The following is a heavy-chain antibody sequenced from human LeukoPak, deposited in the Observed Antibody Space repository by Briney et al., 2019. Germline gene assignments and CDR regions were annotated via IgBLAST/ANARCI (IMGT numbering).Heavy chain of an antibody. CDR1: GFTFSNYA. Sequence: PGGSLRLSCVASGFTFSNYAMSWVRQAPGKGLEWVSAISGSGAYTYYADSVKGRLTISRDNSKNTLYLQMNSLRAEDTAVYYCAKDDGLAAAGTSFDYWGQGTLVTVSS. V-gene: IGHV3-23*01. D-gene: IGHD6-13*01. J-gene: IGHJ4*02. CDR2: ISGSGAYT. CDR3: AKDDGLAAAGTSFDY.